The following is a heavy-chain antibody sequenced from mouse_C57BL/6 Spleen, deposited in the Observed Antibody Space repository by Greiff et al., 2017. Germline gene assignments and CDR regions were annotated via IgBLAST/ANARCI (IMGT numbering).Heavy chain of an antibody. V-gene: IGHV1-50*01. J-gene: IGHJ2*01. D-gene: IGHD2-5*01. CDR2: IDPSDSYT. CDR3: AARGLYYSKAFDY. Sequence: QVQLKQPGAELVKPGASVKLSCKASGYTFTSYWMQWVKQRPGQGLEWIGEIDPSDSYTNYNQKFKGKATLTVDTSSSTAYMQLSSLTSEDSAVYYCAARGLYYSKAFDYWGQGTTLTVSS. CDR1: GYTFTSYW.